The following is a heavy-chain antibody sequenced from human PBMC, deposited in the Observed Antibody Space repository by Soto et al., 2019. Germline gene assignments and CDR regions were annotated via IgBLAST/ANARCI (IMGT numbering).Heavy chain of an antibody. CDR3: AHRVLRTVFGLVTTTAISFDF. CDR2: IYWDDDK. CDR1: GFSLTTSGVG. Sequence: QITLNESGPTVVRPTETLTLTCRFSGFSLTTSGVGVGWISQSPGKAPEWLALIYWDDDKRYSASLKSRLTITKDTSQNQVVLTVSDLDPTDTATYYCAHRVLRTVFGLVTTTAISFDFLGQGTPVAVSS. D-gene: IGHD3-3*01. J-gene: IGHJ4*02. V-gene: IGHV2-5*02.